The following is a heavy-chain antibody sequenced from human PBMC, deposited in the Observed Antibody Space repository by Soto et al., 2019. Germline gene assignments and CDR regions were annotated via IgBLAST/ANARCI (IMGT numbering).Heavy chain of an antibody. CDR2: LNPDTDFGNT. D-gene: IGHD6-19*01. J-gene: IGHJ6*02. V-gene: IGHV1-8*01. CDR1: GYTFTSYD. CDR3: ARTSSLYNSDYGMDA. Sequence: QVQLVQSGAAVKKPGASVKVSCKASGYTFTSYDVNWVLHAPGQGLEWMVWLNPDTDFGNTCYAPKFEGRVTMTRDSSTNTTYTEHSSLTAEYTAIYFCARTSSLYNSDYGMDAWGQGNTVIVAS.